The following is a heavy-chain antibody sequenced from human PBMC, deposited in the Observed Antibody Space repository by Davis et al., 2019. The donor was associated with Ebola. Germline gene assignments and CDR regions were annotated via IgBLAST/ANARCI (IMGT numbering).Heavy chain of an antibody. D-gene: IGHD3-10*01. V-gene: IGHV1-69*13. CDR1: GYTFTGYY. CDR2: ILPIFGTP. CDR3: ARPNYYGSGSYYNGLAY. Sequence: SVKVSCKASGYTFTGYYMHWVRQAPGQGLECMGVILPIFGTPNYAQKFQGRVTITADESPSTAYLELSRLRSDDTAVYYCARPNYYGSGSYYNGLAYWGQGTLVTVSS. J-gene: IGHJ4*02.